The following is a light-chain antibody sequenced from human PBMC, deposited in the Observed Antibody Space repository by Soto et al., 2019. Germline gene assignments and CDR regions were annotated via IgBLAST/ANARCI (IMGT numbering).Light chain of an antibody. V-gene: IGKV3-20*01. CDR3: QQYAALPRT. CDR2: GAS. Sequence: VLTQSPGTLSLSPGERATLSCRASQSVSSNYLAWYQQKPGQAPRLLIYGASSRATGIPDRFSGSGSGTDFTLTISRLEHEAFVVYYCQQYAALPRTFGPGTKADIK. CDR1: QSVSSNY. J-gene: IGKJ3*01.